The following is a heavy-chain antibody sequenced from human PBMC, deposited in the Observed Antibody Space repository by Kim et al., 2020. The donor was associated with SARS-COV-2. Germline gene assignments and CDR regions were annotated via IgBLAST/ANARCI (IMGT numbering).Heavy chain of an antibody. CDR1: GGSISSYS. CDR2: LSYSGDT. D-gene: IGHD3-10*01. J-gene: IGHJ3*02. V-gene: IGHV4-59*08. CDR3: ARHGGESMIRGLLGAFDI. Sequence: SETLSLTCTVSGGSISSYSWSLIRQPPGKGLEWIGYLSYSGDTDYDPSLKSRVTISIDTSKNQFSLKLSSVTAADTAVYYFARHGGESMIRGLLGAFDIWGQGTMVTVSS.